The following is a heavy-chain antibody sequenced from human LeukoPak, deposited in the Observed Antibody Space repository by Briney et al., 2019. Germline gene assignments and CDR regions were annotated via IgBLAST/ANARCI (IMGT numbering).Heavy chain of an antibody. J-gene: IGHJ5*02. V-gene: IGHV3-9*01. CDR2: ITWNGGDI. CDR3: TRDISGGYFNWFDP. D-gene: IGHD2-15*01. Sequence: PGGSLRLSCAASGFRFADYAMHWVRQAPGKGLEWVSGITWNGGDIGYAGSVKGRFTISRDNAKNSLHLQMNSLTSDDTALYYCTRDISGGYFNWFDPWGQGTLVFVSS. CDR1: GFRFADYA.